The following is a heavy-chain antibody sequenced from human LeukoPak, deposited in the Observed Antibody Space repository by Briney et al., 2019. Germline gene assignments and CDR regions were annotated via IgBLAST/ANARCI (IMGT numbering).Heavy chain of an antibody. J-gene: IGHJ4*02. CDR1: GGTFSSYA. CDR2: IIPIFGTA. D-gene: IGHD6-19*01. V-gene: IGHV1-69*05. CDR3: ARDFLRSTGIAVAGTGY. Sequence: SVKVSCKASGGTFSSYAISWVRQAPGQGLEWMGGIIPIFGTANYAQKFQGRVTITTDESTSTAYMELSSLRSEDTAVYYCARDFLRSTGIAVAGTGYWGQGTLVTVSS.